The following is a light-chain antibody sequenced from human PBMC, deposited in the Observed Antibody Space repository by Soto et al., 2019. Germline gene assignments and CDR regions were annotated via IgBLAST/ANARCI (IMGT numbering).Light chain of an antibody. Sequence: SYELTQPPSVSVSPGQTASITCSGDKLGDKYACWYQLKPGQPPVLVIYQDTSRPSGIPDRFSGSNSGNTATLTISGTQTFDEADYYCQAWDSSTAIFGGGTKLTVL. J-gene: IGLJ2*01. CDR1: KLGDKY. CDR3: QAWDSSTAI. CDR2: QDT. V-gene: IGLV3-1*01.